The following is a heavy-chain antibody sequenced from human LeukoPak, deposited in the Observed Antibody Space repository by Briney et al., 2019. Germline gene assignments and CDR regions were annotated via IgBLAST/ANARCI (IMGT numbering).Heavy chain of an antibody. CDR3: AKAPRGLIRGFDF. D-gene: IGHD3-10*01. CDR2: ISWNSGSI. Sequence: GRSLRPSCAASGFTFDDYAMHWVRQAPGKGLGWLSGISWNSGSIGYADSMKGRFTISRDNAKNSLYLQMNSLRTEDTALYYCAKAPRGLIRGFDFWGQGALVTVSS. J-gene: IGHJ4*02. CDR1: GFTFDDYA. V-gene: IGHV3-9*01.